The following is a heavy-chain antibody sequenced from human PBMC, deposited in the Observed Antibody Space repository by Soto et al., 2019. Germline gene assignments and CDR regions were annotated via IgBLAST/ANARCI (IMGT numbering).Heavy chain of an antibody. Sequence: QVQLQESGPGLVKPSETLSLTCTVSGGSISSNYWSWIRQPPGKGLEWIGYIYYSGSTNYNPSLKSRVTISVDTSKNQFSLKLSSVTAADTAVYYCARGEDADYTTWGYFDYWGQGTLVTVSS. V-gene: IGHV4-59*01. CDR3: ARGEDADYTTWGYFDY. CDR2: IYYSGST. D-gene: IGHD4-4*01. CDR1: GGSISSNY. J-gene: IGHJ4*02.